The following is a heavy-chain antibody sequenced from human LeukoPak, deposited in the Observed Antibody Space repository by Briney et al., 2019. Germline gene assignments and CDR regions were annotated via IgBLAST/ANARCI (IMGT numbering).Heavy chain of an antibody. J-gene: IGHJ4*02. V-gene: IGHV3-53*01. CDR2: IYSGGST. Sequence: GGSLRLSCAASGFTVSSTYMNWVRQAPGRGLEWVSIIYSGGSTYYAESVRGRFTISRDNSKNTLYLQMNSLRAEDTALYYCARGDRRDGYRFDYWGQGTLVTVSS. D-gene: IGHD5-24*01. CDR3: ARGDRRDGYRFDY. CDR1: GFTVSSTY.